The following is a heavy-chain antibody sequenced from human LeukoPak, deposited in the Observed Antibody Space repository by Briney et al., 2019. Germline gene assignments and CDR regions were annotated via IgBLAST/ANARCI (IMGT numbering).Heavy chain of an antibody. D-gene: IGHD4-17*01. CDR3: ATDFKAGDGHWAFDL. Sequence: GGSLRLSYAASGFTFSAYDMNWVRQATGKGLEWVSAIGTTDDTYYPGSIKGRFTISRENAKNSLYLQMNSLTAGDTAVYYCATDFKAGDGHWAFDLWGRGISVTVFS. CDR1: GFTFSAYD. J-gene: IGHJ2*01. V-gene: IGHV3-13*01. CDR2: IGTTDDT.